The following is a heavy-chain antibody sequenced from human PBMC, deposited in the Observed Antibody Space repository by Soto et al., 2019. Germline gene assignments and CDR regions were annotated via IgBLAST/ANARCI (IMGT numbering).Heavy chain of an antibody. CDR2: ISGSGDSP. Sequence: EVQLLESGGGLVQPGGSLRLSCAASGFTFSNYAISWVRQAPGKGLEWVSIISGSGDSPYYADSVKGRFTISRDNSRNTLYLQMNSLRAGDSAKYYCAKEGTSGLYHFDYWGPGTLVTVSS. J-gene: IGHJ4*02. D-gene: IGHD6-19*01. CDR3: AKEGTSGLYHFDY. V-gene: IGHV3-23*01. CDR1: GFTFSNYA.